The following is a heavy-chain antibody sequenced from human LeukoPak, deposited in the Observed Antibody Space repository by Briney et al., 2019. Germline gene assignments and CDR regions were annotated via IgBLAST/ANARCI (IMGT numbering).Heavy chain of an antibody. V-gene: IGHV3-43*02. Sequence: GGFLILFCAASAFIIDDYAMHWVGQDPGKGLEWVSLISGDGGSTYYADSVKGRLTISSDNSKNSLYLQMNSLRTDDTALYYCAKAPTVTRPRLDFDYWGQGTLVTVSS. CDR3: AKAPTVTRPRLDFDY. D-gene: IGHD4-17*01. CDR2: ISGDGGST. CDR1: AFIIDDYA. J-gene: IGHJ4*02.